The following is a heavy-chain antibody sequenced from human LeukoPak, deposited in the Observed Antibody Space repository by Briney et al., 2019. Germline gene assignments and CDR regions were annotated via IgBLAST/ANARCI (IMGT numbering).Heavy chain of an antibody. CDR3: STGGRRESDSSGFYLFYYGMDV. V-gene: IGHV3-15*01. CDR1: GFTFSNAW. J-gene: IGHJ6*02. CDR2: IKSTTDGGTT. Sequence: PGGSLRLSCAASGFTFSNAWMNWVRQAPGKGLEWVGRIKSTTDGGTTDSAAPVKGRFTISRDDPKNTLYLQMDSLKTEDTAVYYCSTGGRRESDSSGFYLFYYGMDVWGQGTTVTVSS. D-gene: IGHD3-22*01.